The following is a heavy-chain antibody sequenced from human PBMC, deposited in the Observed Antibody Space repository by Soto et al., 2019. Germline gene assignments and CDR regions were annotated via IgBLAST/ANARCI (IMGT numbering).Heavy chain of an antibody. CDR1: GYTFTTYT. D-gene: IGHD4-17*01. V-gene: IGHV1-3*01. Sequence: GASVKVSCKASGYTFTTYTMHWVRQAPGQRLEWMGWINAGNRNTKYSQKFQGRVTITRDTSTSTAYMELRSLRSDDTAVYYCARVSGDSGGYYGMDVWGQGTTVTVSS. CDR3: ARVSGDSGGYYGMDV. CDR2: INAGNRNT. J-gene: IGHJ6*02.